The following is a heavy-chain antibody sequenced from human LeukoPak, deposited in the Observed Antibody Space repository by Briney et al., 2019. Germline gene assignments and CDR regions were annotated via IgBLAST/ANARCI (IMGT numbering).Heavy chain of an antibody. J-gene: IGHJ4*02. CDR1: GFTFSSYA. V-gene: IGHV3-23*01. D-gene: IGHD1-26*01. CDR3: AKDRVVGAALLYYFDY. CDR2: ISGSGGST. Sequence: GGSLRLSCAASGFTFSSYAMSWVRQAPGKGLVWVSAISGSGGSTYYADSVKGRFTISRDNSKNTLYLQMNSLRAEDTAVYYCAKDRVVGAALLYYFDYWGQGTLVTVSS.